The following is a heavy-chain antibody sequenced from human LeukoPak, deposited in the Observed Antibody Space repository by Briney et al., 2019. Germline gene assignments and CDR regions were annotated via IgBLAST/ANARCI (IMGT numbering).Heavy chain of an antibody. CDR2: NSGQGCNS. V-gene: IGHV3-23*01. J-gene: IGHJ6*02. Sequence: GGSLRLSCSASGFTFRSYAMSLARQASGEGLEWVSANSGQGCNSYYAECVKGRFTIPRHNSKITLHLEMNSLRAEDTAVYYCAKVALNYDGSGSYYGMDVWGQGTTVTVSS. CDR3: AKVALNYDGSGSYYGMDV. D-gene: IGHD3-10*01. CDR1: GFTFRSYA.